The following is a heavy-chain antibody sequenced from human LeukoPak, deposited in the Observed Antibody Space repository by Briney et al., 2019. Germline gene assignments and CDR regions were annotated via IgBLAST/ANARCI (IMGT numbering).Heavy chain of an antibody. CDR2: IYTSGST. Sequence: SETLSLTCTASGGSISSYYWSWIRQPAGKGLEWIGRIYTSGSTNYNPSLKSRVTMSVDTSKNQFSLKLSSVTAADTAVYYCAREGYSGYDFNYYYYMDVWGKGTTVTISS. D-gene: IGHD5-12*01. CDR3: AREGYSGYDFNYYYYMDV. CDR1: GGSISSYY. V-gene: IGHV4-4*07. J-gene: IGHJ6*03.